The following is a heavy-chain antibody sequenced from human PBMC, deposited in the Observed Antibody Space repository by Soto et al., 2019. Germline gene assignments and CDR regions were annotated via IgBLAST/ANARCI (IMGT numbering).Heavy chain of an antibody. D-gene: IGHD3-22*01. CDR2: IFHSGIT. CDR3: ASNYYDSSGLRAY. V-gene: IGHV4-59*12. J-gene: IGHJ4*02. Sequence: PSETLSLTCTISGGSFNNDYWTRIRQSPGKGLEWIGYIFHSGITDYNPSVKSRVTISIDKSKNQFSLKLSSVTAADTAVYYCASNYYDSSGLRAYWGQGTLVTVSS. CDR1: GGSFNNDY.